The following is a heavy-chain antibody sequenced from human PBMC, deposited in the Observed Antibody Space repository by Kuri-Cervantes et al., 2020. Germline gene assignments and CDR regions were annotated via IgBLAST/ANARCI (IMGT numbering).Heavy chain of an antibody. CDR3: ARDPRRTYYYGSGSPGVFDY. D-gene: IGHD3-10*01. CDR2: INPNSGGT. J-gene: IGHJ4*02. V-gene: IGHV1-2*02. Sequence: ASVKVSCKASGYTFTGYCMHWVRRAPGQGLEWMGWINPNSGGTNYAQKFQGRVTMTRDTSISTAYVELSRLGSDDTAVYYCARDPRRTYYYGSGSPGVFDYWGQGTLVTVSS. CDR1: GYTFTGYC.